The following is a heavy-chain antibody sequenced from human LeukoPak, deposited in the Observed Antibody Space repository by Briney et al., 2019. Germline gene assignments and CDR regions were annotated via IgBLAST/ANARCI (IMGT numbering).Heavy chain of an antibody. Sequence: GGSLRLSCAASGFTFDDYAMHWVRQAPGKGLEWVSAIGTAGDTYYPGSVKGRFTISRENAKNSLYLQMNSLRAGDTAVYYCARARHRVCSGGSCSQYYYYYYGMDVWGQGTTVTVSS. CDR1: GFTFDDYA. CDR2: IGTAGDT. CDR3: ARARHRVCSGGSCSQYYYYYYGMDV. V-gene: IGHV3-13*01. J-gene: IGHJ6*02. D-gene: IGHD2-15*01.